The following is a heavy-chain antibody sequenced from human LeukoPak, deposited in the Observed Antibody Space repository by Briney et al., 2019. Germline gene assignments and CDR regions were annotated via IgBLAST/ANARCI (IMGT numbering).Heavy chain of an antibody. CDR3: AREGLGNGWYKVWYFDY. CDR2: IKQDGSEK. D-gene: IGHD6-19*01. V-gene: IGHV3-7*01. J-gene: IGHJ4*02. CDR1: GFTFSSYW. Sequence: GGSLRLSCAASGFTFSSYWMSWVRQAPGKGLEWVANIKQDGSEKYYVDSVKGRFTISRDNAKNSLYLQMNSLRAEDTAVYYCAREGLGNGWYKVWYFDYWGQGTLVTVSS.